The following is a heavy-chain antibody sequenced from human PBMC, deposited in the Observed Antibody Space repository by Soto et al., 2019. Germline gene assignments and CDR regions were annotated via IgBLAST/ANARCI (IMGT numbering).Heavy chain of an antibody. CDR1: GGTFSSYA. CDR3: AAQYSGSSTLY. Sequence: SVTVSCKASGGTFSSYAIIWVRQAPGQGLEWMGGIIPIFGTANYAQKFQGRVTITADESTSTAYMELSSLRSEDTAVYYCAAQYSGSSTLYWGQGPLVTVSS. CDR2: IIPIFGTA. J-gene: IGHJ4*02. V-gene: IGHV1-69*13. D-gene: IGHD1-26*01.